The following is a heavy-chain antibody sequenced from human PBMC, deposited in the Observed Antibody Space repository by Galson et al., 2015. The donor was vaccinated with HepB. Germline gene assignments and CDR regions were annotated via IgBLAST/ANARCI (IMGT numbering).Heavy chain of an antibody. Sequence: SVKVSCKASGYTFTSYGISWVRQAPGQGLEWMGWISAHDGDTNYALNLQGRVTMTTDTSTNTAYMDLRSLRFDDTAVYYCARDNPKGTGVGMDVWGQGTTVTVSS. V-gene: IGHV1-18*04. CDR3: ARDNPKGTGVGMDV. CDR2: ISAHDGDT. CDR1: GYTFTSYG. D-gene: IGHD3/OR15-3a*01. J-gene: IGHJ6*02.